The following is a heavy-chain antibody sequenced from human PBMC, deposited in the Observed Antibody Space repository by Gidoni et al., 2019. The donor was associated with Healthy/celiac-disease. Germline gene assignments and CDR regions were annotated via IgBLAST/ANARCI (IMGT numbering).Heavy chain of an antibody. J-gene: IGHJ6*02. D-gene: IGHD5-18*01. Sequence: QLQLQESGPGLVKPSETLSLTCTVSGGSISSSSYYWGWIRQPPGKGLEWIGSIYYSGSTYYNPSLKSRVTISVDTSKNQFSLKLSSVTAADTAVYYCARQDDTANYYYYGMDVWGQGTTVTVSS. CDR3: ARQDDTANYYYYGMDV. CDR2: IYYSGST. CDR1: GGSISSSSYY. V-gene: IGHV4-39*01.